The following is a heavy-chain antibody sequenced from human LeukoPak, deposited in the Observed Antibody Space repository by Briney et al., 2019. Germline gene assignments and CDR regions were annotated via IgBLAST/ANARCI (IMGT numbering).Heavy chain of an antibody. CDR1: GGSISSYY. J-gene: IGHJ6*02. CDR3: AREPYYYYGMDV. Sequence: SETLSLTCTVSGGSISSYYWSWIRQPPGKGLEWIGYIYYSGSTSYNPSLKSRVTISVDTSKNQFSLKLSSVTAADTAVYYCAREPYYYYGMDVWGQGTTVTVSS. V-gene: IGHV4-59*01. CDR2: IYYSGST.